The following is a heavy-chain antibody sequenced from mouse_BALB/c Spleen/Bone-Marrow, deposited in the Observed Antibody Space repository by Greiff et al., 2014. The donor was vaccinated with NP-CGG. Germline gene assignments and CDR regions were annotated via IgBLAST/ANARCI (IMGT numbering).Heavy chain of an antibody. V-gene: IGHV14-3*02. CDR3: ARYYYGSSYFDY. J-gene: IGHJ2*01. D-gene: IGHD1-1*01. CDR2: IDPANGNT. CDR1: GFNIKDTH. Sequence: VQLQQSGAELVKPGASVKLSCTASGFNIKDTHMHWVKQRPEQGLEWIGRIDPANGNTKYDPNFQGKATITADTSSNTAYLQLSSLTSEDTAVYYCARYYYGSSYFDYWGQGTTLTVSS.